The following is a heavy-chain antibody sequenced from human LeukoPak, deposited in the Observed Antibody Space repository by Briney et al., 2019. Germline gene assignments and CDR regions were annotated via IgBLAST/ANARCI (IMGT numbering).Heavy chain of an antibody. D-gene: IGHD4-17*01. CDR3: ARGSATVTTD. Sequence: PSETLSLTCTVSDDPLSNYYWGWIRQPPGKGLEWIGYIYYTGNTNYNPSLMSRVTMSVDTSKNQFSLKLSSVTAADTAVYYCARGSATVTTDWGQGTLVTVSS. V-gene: IGHV4-59*12. CDR2: IYYTGNT. CDR1: DDPLSNYY. J-gene: IGHJ4*02.